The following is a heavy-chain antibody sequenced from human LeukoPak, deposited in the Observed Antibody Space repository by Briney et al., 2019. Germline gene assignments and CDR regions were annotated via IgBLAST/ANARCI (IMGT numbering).Heavy chain of an antibody. CDR2: ISHDGNSK. D-gene: IGHD4-17*01. CDR3: ATYGDYDYFDY. CDR1: GFTLSTYG. Sequence: GGSLRLSCAASGFTLSTYGMHWVRQAPGKGLEWVAMISHDGNSKQYADFAKGRFTISRDNSKNTLYLQMNSLTTEDTAVYHCATYGDYDYFDYWGQGTLVTVSS. V-gene: IGHV3-30*03. J-gene: IGHJ4*02.